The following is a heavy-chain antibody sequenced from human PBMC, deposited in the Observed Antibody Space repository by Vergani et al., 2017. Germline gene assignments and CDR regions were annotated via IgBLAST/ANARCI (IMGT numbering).Heavy chain of an antibody. Sequence: EVQLLESGGSLKQPGGSVRLSCASSGFTFSTYAMHWVRQAPGQGLELVSDLTGGGGSTYYADSVKGRFTISRDNAKKSLYLQMNSLRAEDTAVYYCARDRGAVAAVIGVEFDYWGQGTLVTVS. V-gene: IGHV3-23*01. CDR3: ARDRGAVAAVIGVEFDY. CDR1: GFTFSTYA. J-gene: IGHJ4*02. CDR2: LTGGGGST. D-gene: IGHD6-19*01.